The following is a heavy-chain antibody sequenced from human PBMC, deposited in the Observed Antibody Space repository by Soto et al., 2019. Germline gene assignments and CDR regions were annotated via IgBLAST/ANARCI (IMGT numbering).Heavy chain of an antibody. CDR1: GGSIRSYC. CDR2: ICNSGTT. J-gene: IGHJ4*02. CDR3: ARGYCTNGVCYVFDY. Sequence: SETLSLTCTVSGGSIRSYCWTWIRQPPGEGLEWIGCICNSGTTNYNPSLKSRVTISIDTSKNQFSLKLSSVTAADTAVYYCARGYCTNGVCYVFDYWGQGTLVTVSS. V-gene: IGHV4-59*12. D-gene: IGHD2-8*01.